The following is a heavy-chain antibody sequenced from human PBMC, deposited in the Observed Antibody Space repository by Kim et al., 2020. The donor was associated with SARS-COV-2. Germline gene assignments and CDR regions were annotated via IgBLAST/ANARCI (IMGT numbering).Heavy chain of an antibody. CDR1: GYIFTSYS. V-gene: IGHV1-3*01. Sequence: ASVKVSCKASGYIFTSYSIHWVRHAPGQRLEWMGWINAGNGNTKYSQNFQGRVTITRDTFATTTYMDLRSLRPEDTALYYCARADDGNSPGTVDYWGQGTLVTVSS. CDR3: ARADDGNSPGTVDY. CDR2: INAGNGNT. D-gene: IGHD1-1*01. J-gene: IGHJ4*02.